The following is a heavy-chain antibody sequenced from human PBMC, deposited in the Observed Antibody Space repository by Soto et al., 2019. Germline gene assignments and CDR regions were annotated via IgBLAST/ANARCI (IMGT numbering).Heavy chain of an antibody. D-gene: IGHD6-13*01. CDR1: GYTFTSYG. V-gene: IGHV1-18*01. J-gene: IGHJ4*02. CDR2: ISAYTGNT. CDR3: ARGSTAAGHFDY. Sequence: QVQLSQSGAEVTKPGASVMVPCKDSGYTFTSYGFRWVRLAPGQGLEWMVWISAYTGNTNYTQKLQVRVTMTTDTSTGTAYMELRSLGYDDTAGYYGARGSTAAGHFDYWGQGTLVSVSS.